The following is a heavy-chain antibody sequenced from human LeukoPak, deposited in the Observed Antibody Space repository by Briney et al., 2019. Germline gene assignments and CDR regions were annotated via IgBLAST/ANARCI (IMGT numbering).Heavy chain of an antibody. CDR2: IYYSGST. V-gene: IGHV4-59*01. J-gene: IGHJ4*02. D-gene: IGHD5-18*01. CDR3: ARETAMAPYYFDY. CDR1: GESISGFY. Sequence: PSETLSLTCTVSGESISGFYWTWIRQPPGKGLEWIGYIYYSGSTNYNPSLKSRVTISVDTSKNQFSLKLSSVTAADTAVYYCARETAMAPYYFDYWGQGTLVTVSS.